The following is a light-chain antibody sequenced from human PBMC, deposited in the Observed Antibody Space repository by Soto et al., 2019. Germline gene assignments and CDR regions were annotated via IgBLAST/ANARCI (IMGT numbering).Light chain of an antibody. V-gene: IGKV3-11*01. CDR1: RGVTGY. CDR2: DAS. J-gene: IGKJ4*01. CDR3: QQRSNWPLT. Sequence: EIVLTQSPATLSLSPGKRPPPSARASRGVTGYLAGYQQKPGQAPRLLIYDASNRATGVPARFSGSGSGTDFTLTISSLEPEDFAVYYCQQRSNWPLTFGGGTKVEIK.